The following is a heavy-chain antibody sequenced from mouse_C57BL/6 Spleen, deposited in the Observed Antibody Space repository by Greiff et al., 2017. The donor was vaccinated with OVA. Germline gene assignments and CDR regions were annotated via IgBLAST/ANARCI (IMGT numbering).Heavy chain of an antibody. J-gene: IGHJ1*03. Sequence: VQLQQSDAELVKPGASVKISCKVSGYTFTDHPIHWMKQRPEQGLEWIGYIYPRDGSTKYNEKFKGKATLTADKSSSTAYMQLNSLTSEDSAVYFCAKIPYQIYYYGSSYGYFDVWGTGTTVTVSS. CDR3: AKIPYQIYYYGSSYGYFDV. CDR1: GYTFTDHP. V-gene: IGHV1-78*01. CDR2: IYPRDGST. D-gene: IGHD1-1*01.